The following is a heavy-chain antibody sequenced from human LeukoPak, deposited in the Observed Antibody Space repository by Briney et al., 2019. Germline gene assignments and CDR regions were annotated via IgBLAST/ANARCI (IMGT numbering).Heavy chain of an antibody. J-gene: IGHJ4*02. CDR1: GYSISSGYY. CDR3: ARVGVGGASYFT. Sequence: SETLSLTCTVSGYSISSGYYWGWIRQPPGKGLEWIGSIYHSGSTYYNPSLKSRVPISVDTSKNQFSLKLSSVTAADTAVYYCARVGVGGASYFTWGQGTLVTVSS. V-gene: IGHV4-38-2*02. D-gene: IGHD1-26*01. CDR2: IYHSGST.